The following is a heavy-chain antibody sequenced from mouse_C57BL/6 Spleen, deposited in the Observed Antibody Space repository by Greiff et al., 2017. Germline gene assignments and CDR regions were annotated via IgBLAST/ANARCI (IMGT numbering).Heavy chain of an antibody. CDR1: GYTFTSYW. CDR2: IDPSDSYT. D-gene: IGHD1-2*01. CDR3: ARSPSLLRSYWYFDV. Sequence: QVQLQQSGAELVMPGASVKLSCKASGYTFTSYWMNWVKQRPGQGLEWIGEIDPSDSYTNYNQKFKGKSTLTVDKSSSTAYMQLSSLTSEDSAVYYCARSPSLLRSYWYFDVWGTGTTVTVSS. V-gene: IGHV1-69*01. J-gene: IGHJ1*03.